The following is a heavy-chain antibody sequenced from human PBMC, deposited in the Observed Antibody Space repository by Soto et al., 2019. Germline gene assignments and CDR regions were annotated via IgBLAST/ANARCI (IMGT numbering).Heavy chain of an antibody. J-gene: IGHJ1*01. V-gene: IGHV3-7*03. CDR1: GFTFTNNW. CDR2: IKYDGSET. CDR3: VRGLYSRRY. D-gene: IGHD5-12*01. Sequence: GGSLRLSCVASGFTFTNNWMSWVRQAPGKGLQWVANIKYDGSETYYEDSAKGRFRISRENAKSSVYLQMNRLRVEDAAVYFCVRGLYSRRYWGQGTLVTVSS.